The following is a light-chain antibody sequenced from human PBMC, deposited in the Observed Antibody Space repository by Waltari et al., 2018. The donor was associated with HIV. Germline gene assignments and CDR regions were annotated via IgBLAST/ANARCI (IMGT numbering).Light chain of an antibody. CDR2: EDN. CDR1: SGSIASNY. V-gene: IGLV6-57*04. J-gene: IGLJ2*01. CDR3: CAYAGGLE. Sequence: NFMLTQPHSVSESPGKTVTISCTRSSGSIASNYVQWYQQRPGSAPTTVIYEDNQRPSGVPDRFSGSIDSSSNSASLTISGLKTEDEADYYCCAYAGGLEFGGGTKLTVL.